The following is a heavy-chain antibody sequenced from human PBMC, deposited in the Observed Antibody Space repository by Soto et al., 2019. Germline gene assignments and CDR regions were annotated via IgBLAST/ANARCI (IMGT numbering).Heavy chain of an antibody. V-gene: IGHV1-69*13. D-gene: IGHD6-13*01. Sequence: SVKVSCKASGGTFSSYAISWVRQAPGQGLEWMGGIIPIFGTANYAQKFQGRVTITADESTSTAYMELSSLRSEDTAVYYCASSSSPRYYYYGMDVWGQGTTVTVSS. J-gene: IGHJ6*02. CDR3: ASSSSPRYYYYGMDV. CDR1: GGTFSSYA. CDR2: IIPIFGTA.